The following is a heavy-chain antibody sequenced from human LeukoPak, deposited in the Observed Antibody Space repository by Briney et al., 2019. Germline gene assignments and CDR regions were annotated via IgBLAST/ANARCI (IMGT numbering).Heavy chain of an antibody. CDR2: IGTSSTTI. Sequence: PGGSLRLSCGASGFTFSTYWMSWVRQPPGKGLEWVSNIGTSSTTIYYADSVKGRFTISRDNAKNSLYLQMNSLRADDTAVYYCARFAAGGSYYYYMDVWGKGTTVTVSS. CDR3: ARFAAGGSYYYYMDV. CDR1: GFTFSTYW. D-gene: IGHD6-25*01. J-gene: IGHJ6*03. V-gene: IGHV3-48*01.